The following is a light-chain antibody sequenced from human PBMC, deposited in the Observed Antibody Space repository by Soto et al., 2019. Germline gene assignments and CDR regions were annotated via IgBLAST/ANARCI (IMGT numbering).Light chain of an antibody. CDR3: SSYTTSTTYV. CDR2: DAS. V-gene: IGLV2-14*03. J-gene: IGLJ1*01. CDR1: SSDVGAYNY. Sequence: QSALTQPASVSGSPGQSITISCNGTSSDVGAYNYVSWYQQHPGKAPKLMIYDASDRPSGVSDRFSGSKSGNTASLTISGLQAEDEADYYCSSYTTSTTYVFGTGTKVTVL.